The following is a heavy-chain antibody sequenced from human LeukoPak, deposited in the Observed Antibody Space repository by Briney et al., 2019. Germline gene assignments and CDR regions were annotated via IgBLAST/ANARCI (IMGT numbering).Heavy chain of an antibody. V-gene: IGHV3-30*03. CDR1: GFTFSSYG. CDR2: ISYDGSNK. D-gene: IGHD6-19*01. Sequence: PGRSLRLSCAASGFTFSSYGMHWVRQAPGKGLEWVAVISYDGSNKYYADSVKGRFTISRDNAKNSIYVQMDSLRAEDTAMYYCARVLEEGSGWPNWFDPWGQGTLVTVSS. J-gene: IGHJ5*02. CDR3: ARVLEEGSGWPNWFDP.